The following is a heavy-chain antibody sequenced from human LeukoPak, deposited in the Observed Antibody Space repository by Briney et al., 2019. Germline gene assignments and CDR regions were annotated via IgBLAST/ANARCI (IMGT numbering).Heavy chain of an antibody. CDR3: ARDTIVGVVTMDLDH. Sequence: PGGSLRLSCAASGFTFSSYGMHWVRQAPGKGLEWVSYISSSGSTIYYADSVKGRFTISRDNAKNALYLQMNSLRDDDTAVYYCARDTIVGVVTMDLDHWGQGTLVTVSA. V-gene: IGHV3-48*02. J-gene: IGHJ4*02. D-gene: IGHD3-3*01. CDR1: GFTFSSYG. CDR2: ISSSGSTI.